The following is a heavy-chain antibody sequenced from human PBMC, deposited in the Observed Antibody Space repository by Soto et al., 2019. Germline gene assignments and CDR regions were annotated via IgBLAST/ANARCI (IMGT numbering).Heavy chain of an antibody. Sequence: GGSLRLSCAASGFTFSSYAMHWVRQAPGKGLDCVSAISHNGGSKYYAHSVKGRFTISRDNAKNSLYLQMNSLRAEDTAVYYCARDPMAGTDYFDYWGQGTLVTVSS. V-gene: IGHV3-64*01. CDR1: GFTFSSYA. CDR3: ARDPMAGTDYFDY. D-gene: IGHD6-19*01. CDR2: ISHNGGSK. J-gene: IGHJ4*02.